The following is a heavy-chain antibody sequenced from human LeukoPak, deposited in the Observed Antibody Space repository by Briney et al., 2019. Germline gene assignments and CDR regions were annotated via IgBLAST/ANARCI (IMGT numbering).Heavy chain of an antibody. Sequence: GASVKVSCKASGYTFTSYAMHWVRQAPGQRLEWMGWINAGNGNTKYSQKFQGRVTITRDTSASTAYMELSSLRSEDTAVYYCARDWDSSGYFDYWGQGTLVTVSS. V-gene: IGHV1-3*01. CDR3: ARDWDSSGYFDY. CDR1: GYTFTSYA. CDR2: INAGNGNT. D-gene: IGHD3-22*01. J-gene: IGHJ4*02.